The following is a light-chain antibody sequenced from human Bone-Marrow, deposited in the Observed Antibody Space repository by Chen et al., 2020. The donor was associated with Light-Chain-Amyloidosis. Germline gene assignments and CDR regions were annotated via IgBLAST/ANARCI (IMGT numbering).Light chain of an antibody. V-gene: IGLV6-57*01. CDR1: SGSIATNY. J-gene: IGLJ3*02. CDR2: EDD. CDR3: QSYQGSSQGV. Sequence: NFMLPQPHSVSESPGKTVIISHTRRSGSIATNYVQWYQQRPGSSPTTVIYEDDQRPSGVPDRFSGSIDRSSNSASLTISGLKTEDEADYYCQSYQGSSQGVFGGGTKLTVL.